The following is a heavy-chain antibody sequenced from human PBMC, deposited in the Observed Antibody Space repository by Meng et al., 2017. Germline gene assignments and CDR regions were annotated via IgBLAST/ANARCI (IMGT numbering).Heavy chain of an antibody. D-gene: IGHD2-15*01. CDR3: ARGYCSGGSCYSNWFDP. CDR2: INHSGST. Sequence: QLLLQQRGAGLSNPAETLSLTCAVYGGSFSGYSWSWIRQPPGKGLEWIGEINHSGSTNYNPSLKSRVTISVDTSKNQFSLKLSSVTAADTAVYYCARGYCSGGSCYSNWFDPWGQGTLVTVSS. CDR1: GGSFSGYS. J-gene: IGHJ5*02. V-gene: IGHV4-34*01.